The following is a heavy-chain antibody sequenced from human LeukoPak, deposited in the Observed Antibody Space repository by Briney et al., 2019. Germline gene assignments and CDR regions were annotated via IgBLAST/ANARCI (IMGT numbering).Heavy chain of an antibody. V-gene: IGHV4-30-4*01. Sequence: SETLSLTCTVSGGSISSNVYYWSWIRQPPGKALEWIGYIYYSGSTYYSPSLKSRLSMSVDTSKNQFSLKLSSVTAADTAVYYCARVTADTAMVGGYNYYYGMDVWGQGTTVIVS. CDR1: GGSISSNVYY. J-gene: IGHJ6*02. CDR3: ARVTADTAMVGGYNYYYGMDV. D-gene: IGHD5-18*01. CDR2: IYYSGST.